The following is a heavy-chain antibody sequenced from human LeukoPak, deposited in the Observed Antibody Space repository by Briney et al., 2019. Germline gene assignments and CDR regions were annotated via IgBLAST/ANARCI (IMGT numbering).Heavy chain of an antibody. V-gene: IGHV4-34*01. Sequence: SETLSLTCAVYGGSFSGYYWSWIRQPPGKGLEWIGEINHSGSTNYNPSLKSRVTISVDTSKNQFSLKLSSVTAADTAVYYCARAPTRSRYRSFLYWGQGTLVTVSS. J-gene: IGHJ4*02. D-gene: IGHD6-13*01. CDR2: INHSGST. CDR3: ARAPTRSRYRSFLY. CDR1: GGSFSGYY.